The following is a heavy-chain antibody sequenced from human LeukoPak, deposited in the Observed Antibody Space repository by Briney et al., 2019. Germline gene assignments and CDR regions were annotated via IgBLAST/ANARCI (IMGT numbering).Heavy chain of an antibody. J-gene: IGHJ6*03. CDR2: IYTSGST. D-gene: IGHD3-10*01. CDR3: ARRTYYYGSGSSYYYYMDV. Sequence: SETLSLTCTVSGGSISSGSYYWSWIRQPAGKGLEWIGRIYTSGSTNYNPSLKSRVTISVDTSKNQFSLKLSSVTAADTAVYYCARRTYYYGSGSSYYYYMDVWGKGTTVTVSS. V-gene: IGHV4-61*02. CDR1: GGSISSGSYY.